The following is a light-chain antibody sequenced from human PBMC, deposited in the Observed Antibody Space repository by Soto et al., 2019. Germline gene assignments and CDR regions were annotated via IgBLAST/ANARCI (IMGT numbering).Light chain of an antibody. CDR2: TAS. V-gene: IGKV1-9*01. CDR1: QGISNY. CDR3: QERHSYPST. Sequence: DLQLTQSPSFLSASVGDRVTIACRASQGISNYLAWYHQKPGKAPKLLIHTASTLQRGVPSRFSGSGSGTEFTLTISSLQPEDLATYYCQERHSYPSTFGQGTRLATK. J-gene: IGKJ5*01.